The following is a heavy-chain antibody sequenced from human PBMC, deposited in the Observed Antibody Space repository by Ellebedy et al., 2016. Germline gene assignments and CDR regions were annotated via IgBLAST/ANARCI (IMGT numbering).Heavy chain of an antibody. V-gene: IGHV1-2*04. J-gene: IGHJ6*02. D-gene: IGHD3-9*01. CDR1: GYTFTGYY. CDR2: INPNSGGT. CDR3: ARAPDFDWLFWAYGMDV. Sequence: ASVKVSXKASGYTFTGYYMHWVRQAPGQGLEWMGWINPNSGGTNYAQKFQGWVTMTRDTSTSTVYMELSSLRSEDTAVYYCARAPDFDWLFWAYGMDVWGQGTTVTVSS.